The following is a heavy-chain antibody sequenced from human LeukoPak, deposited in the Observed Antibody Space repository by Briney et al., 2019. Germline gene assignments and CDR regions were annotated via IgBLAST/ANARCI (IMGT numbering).Heavy chain of an antibody. D-gene: IGHD3-10*01. CDR1: GYTLTELS. CDR2: FDPEDGET. Sequence: ASVKVSFKVSGYTLTELSMHGVRQAPGKGREWMGGFDPEDGETLYAQNFQGRVTMSEDTSTDTGYMELSSLRSDDTAMYYCATDQRGAGLGFRYGSGSFNGLDVWGQGTTVTVSS. J-gene: IGHJ6*02. CDR3: ATDQRGAGLGFRYGSGSFNGLDV. V-gene: IGHV1-24*01.